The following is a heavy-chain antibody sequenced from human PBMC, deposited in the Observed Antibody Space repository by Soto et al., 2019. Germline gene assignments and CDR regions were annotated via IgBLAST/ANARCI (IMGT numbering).Heavy chain of an antibody. V-gene: IGHV1-69*06. CDR1: GGTFSSYA. D-gene: IGHD5-18*01. J-gene: IGHJ6*02. CDR2: IIPIFGTA. CDR3: ARSYGPTYYYYYYGMDV. Sequence: GASVKVSCKASGGTFSSYAISWVRQAPGQGLEWMGGIIPIFGTANYAQKFQGRVTITADKSTSTAYMELSSLRSEDTAVYYCARSYGPTYYYYYYGMDVWGQGTTVTVSS.